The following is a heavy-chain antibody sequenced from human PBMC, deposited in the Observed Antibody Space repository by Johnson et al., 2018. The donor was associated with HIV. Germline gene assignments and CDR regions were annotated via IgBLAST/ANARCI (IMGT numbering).Heavy chain of an antibody. D-gene: IGHD6-19*01. CDR1: GFTFSSYA. V-gene: IGHV3-30*04. J-gene: IGHJ3*02. Sequence: QVQLVESGGGVVQPGRSLRLSCAASGFTFSSYAMHWVRQAPGKGLEWVAVISYDGSNKYYADSVKGRFTIPRDNSKNTLYLKMNSLRAEDTAVYYCAKGRAGTTGGDHDAFDIWGQGTMVTVSS. CDR3: AKGRAGTTGGDHDAFDI. CDR2: ISYDGSNK.